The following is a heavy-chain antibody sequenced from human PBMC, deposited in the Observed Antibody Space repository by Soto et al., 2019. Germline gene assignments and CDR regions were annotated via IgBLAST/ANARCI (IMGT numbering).Heavy chain of an antibody. CDR3: VRDYYAIGSGMDV. V-gene: IGHV4-31*03. Sequence: PSETLSLTCTVSGGSISSGGYYWSWIRQHPGKGLEWIGYIYYSGSTYYNPSLKSRVTISVDTSKNQFSLKLSSVTAADTAVYYCVRDYYAIGSGMDVWGQGTTVTVSS. CDR2: IYYSGST. J-gene: IGHJ6*02. CDR1: GGSISSGGYY. D-gene: IGHD2-8*01.